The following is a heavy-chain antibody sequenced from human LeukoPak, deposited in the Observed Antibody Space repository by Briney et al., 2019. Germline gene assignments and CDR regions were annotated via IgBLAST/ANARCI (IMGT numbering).Heavy chain of an antibody. J-gene: IGHJ4*02. CDR3: AREIYCSGGSCYFAY. CDR2: INPNSGGT. Sequence: GASVKVSCKASGYTFTGYYMHWVRQAPGQGLEWMGWINPNSGGTNYAQKFQGRVTMTRDASISTAYMELSRLRSDDTAVYYCAREIYCSGGSCYFAYWGQGTLVTVSS. D-gene: IGHD2-15*01. CDR1: GYTFTGYY. V-gene: IGHV1-2*02.